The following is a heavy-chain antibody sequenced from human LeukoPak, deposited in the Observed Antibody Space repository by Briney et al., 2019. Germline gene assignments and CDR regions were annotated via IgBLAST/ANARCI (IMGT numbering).Heavy chain of an antibody. J-gene: IGHJ4*02. V-gene: IGHV3-23*01. CDR3: ARHRYYFDY. Sequence: SGGSLRLSCAASRFTFSGYAMNWVRQAPGKGLEWVSGISGSGGSTYYADSVKGRFTISRDNAKNSLYLQMNSLRADDTAVYFCARHRYYFDYWGQGTLVTVSS. CDR1: RFTFSGYA. CDR2: ISGSGGST.